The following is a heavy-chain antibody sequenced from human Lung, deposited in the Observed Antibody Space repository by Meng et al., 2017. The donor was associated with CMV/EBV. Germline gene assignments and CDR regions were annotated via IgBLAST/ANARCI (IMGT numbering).Heavy chain of an antibody. CDR1: GFTFSSYA. J-gene: IGHJ6*02. Sequence: SCAASGFTFSSYAMRWVRQAPGKGLEWVAVISYDGSNKYYADSVKGRFTISRDNSKNTLYLQMNSLRAEDTAVYYCARDWNVVVPAATYYYYGMDVXGQGXTVTVSS. D-gene: IGHD2-2*01. V-gene: IGHV3-30-3*01. CDR3: ARDWNVVVPAATYYYYGMDV. CDR2: ISYDGSNK.